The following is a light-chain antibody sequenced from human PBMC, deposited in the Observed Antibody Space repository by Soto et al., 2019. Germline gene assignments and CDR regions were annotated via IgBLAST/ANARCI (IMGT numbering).Light chain of an antibody. CDR1: SSNIGAGYD. V-gene: IGLV1-40*01. CDR3: QSYDISLV. CDR2: GNI. J-gene: IGLJ2*01. Sequence: QSVLTQPPSVSGAPGQRVTISCTGSSSNIGAGYDVHWYQQVPGTAPKLLIYGNINRPSGVPDRFSGSKSGTSASLAITGLQAEDEAEYYCQSYDISLVFGGGTKPTVL.